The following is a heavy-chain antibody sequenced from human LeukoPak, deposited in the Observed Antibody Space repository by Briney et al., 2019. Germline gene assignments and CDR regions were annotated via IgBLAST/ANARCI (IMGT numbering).Heavy chain of an antibody. D-gene: IGHD3-22*01. CDR2: IYHSGST. CDR3: AREGYYDSRPFDY. V-gene: IGHV4-4*02. CDR1: GGSISSSNW. J-gene: IGHJ4*02. Sequence: SGTLSLTCAVSGGSISSSNWWSWVRQPPGKGLEWIGEIYHSGSTNYNPSLKSRVTISVDKSENQFSLKLSSVTAADTAVYYCAREGYYDSRPFDYWGQGTLVTVSS.